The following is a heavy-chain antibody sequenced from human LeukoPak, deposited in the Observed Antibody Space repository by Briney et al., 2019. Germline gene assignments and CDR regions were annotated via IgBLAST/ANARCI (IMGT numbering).Heavy chain of an antibody. D-gene: IGHD1-26*01. CDR2: INPNSGGT. V-gene: IGHV1-2*02. CDR3: ARASGSYWWFDS. CDR1: GYTFTDNY. J-gene: IGHJ5*01. Sequence: ASVKVSCKASGYTFTDNYMHWVRQAPGQGLEWMGRINPNSGGTNYAQRFQGSVTMTRDTSIGTVYMELSRLRSDDTAVYYCARASGSYWWFDSWGQGTLVTVSS.